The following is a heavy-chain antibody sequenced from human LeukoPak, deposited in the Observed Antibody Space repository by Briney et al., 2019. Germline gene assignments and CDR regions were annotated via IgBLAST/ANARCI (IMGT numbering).Heavy chain of an antibody. J-gene: IGHJ3*02. CDR3: ARGWGECSIINCHTGGDAFDM. D-gene: IGHD2-2*02. CDR1: GFTFRYYW. Sequence: PGGSLRLSCAASGFTFRYYWMSWVRQAPGKGLELLANIKQDGSEKYYVDSVKGGFTTSRDKAKNSVYVQMNSLRAEDTAVYYCARGWGECSIINCHTGGDAFDMWGQGTMVTVSS. V-gene: IGHV3-7*01. CDR2: IKQDGSEK.